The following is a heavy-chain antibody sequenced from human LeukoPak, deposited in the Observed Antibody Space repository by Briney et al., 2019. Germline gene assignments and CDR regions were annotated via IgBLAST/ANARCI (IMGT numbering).Heavy chain of an antibody. D-gene: IGHD6-13*01. Sequence: GGSMRLSCAASGFTFSSYAMSWVRQAPGKGLEWVSAISGSGGSTYYADSVKGRFTISRDNSKNTLYLQMNSLRAKDTAVYYCAKAYSSSWYLSYLSMISDYWGQGTLVTVSS. CDR3: AKAYSSSWYLSYLSMISDY. J-gene: IGHJ4*02. V-gene: IGHV3-23*01. CDR2: ISGSGGST. CDR1: GFTFSSYA.